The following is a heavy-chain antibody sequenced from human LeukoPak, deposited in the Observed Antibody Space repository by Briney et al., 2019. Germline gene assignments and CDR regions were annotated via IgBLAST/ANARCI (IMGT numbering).Heavy chain of an antibody. Sequence: ASVKVSCKASGYTFTGYYMHWVRQAPGQGLEWMGWINPNSGGTNYAQKFQGRVTMTRDTSISTAYMELSRLRSDDTAVYYCARERCGRGAMDVWGKGTTVTVSS. J-gene: IGHJ6*03. CDR3: ARERCGRGAMDV. CDR2: INPNSGGT. D-gene: IGHD1-26*01. CDR1: GYTFTGYY. V-gene: IGHV1-2*02.